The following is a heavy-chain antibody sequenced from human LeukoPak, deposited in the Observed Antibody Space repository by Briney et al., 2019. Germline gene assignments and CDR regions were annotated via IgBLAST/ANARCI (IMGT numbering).Heavy chain of an antibody. D-gene: IGHD3-22*01. V-gene: IGHV7-4-1*02. CDR3: ARDSRSDSSGYSWFDP. Sequence: ASVKVTCKASGYTFTSYAMNWVRQAPGQGLEWMGWINTNTGNPTYAQGFTGRFVFSLDTSVSTAYLQISSLKAEDTAVYYCARDSRSDSSGYSWFDPWGQGTLVTVSS. CDR2: INTNTGNP. J-gene: IGHJ5*02. CDR1: GYTFTSYA.